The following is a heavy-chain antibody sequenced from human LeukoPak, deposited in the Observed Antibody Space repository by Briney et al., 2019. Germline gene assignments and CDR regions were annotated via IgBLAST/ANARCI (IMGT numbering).Heavy chain of an antibody. V-gene: IGHV4-31*03. Sequence: SETLSLTCTVSGGSISSGGYYWSWIRQHPGKGLEWIGYIYFSENTYYDPSLKSRVTISVDTSKNQFSLKLSSVTAADTAVYYCARAPRSCSSTTCYAGGVDCWGQGTLVTVSS. D-gene: IGHD2-2*01. CDR3: ARAPRSCSSTTCYAGGVDC. CDR2: IYFSENT. CDR1: GGSISSGGYY. J-gene: IGHJ4*02.